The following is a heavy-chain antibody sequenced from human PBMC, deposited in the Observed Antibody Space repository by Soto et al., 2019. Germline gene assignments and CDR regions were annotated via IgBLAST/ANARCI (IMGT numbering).Heavy chain of an antibody. J-gene: IGHJ5*02. D-gene: IGHD2-15*01. CDR3: AKDNSLHWFDP. CDR2: FNGNGGLT. V-gene: IGHV3-23*01. Sequence: GGSLRLSCAASGFTFSSYTMTWVRQAPGKGLEWVSTFNGNGGLTYYADSVKGRFTISRDNSKNTLYPQMDSLRAEDTAIYYCAKDNSLHWFDPWGQGTLVTVSS. CDR1: GFTFSSYT.